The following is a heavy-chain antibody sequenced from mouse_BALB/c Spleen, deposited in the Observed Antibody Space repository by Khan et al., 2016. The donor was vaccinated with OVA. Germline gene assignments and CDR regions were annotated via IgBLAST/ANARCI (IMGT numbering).Heavy chain of an antibody. V-gene: IGHV1-77*01. CDR2: ISPGGDNT. CDR1: GYTFTDYY. CDR3: AREWAAWFTY. J-gene: IGHJ3*01. Sequence: VQLQESGAELARPGASVKLSCKASGYTFTDYYINWMRQRTGQGLEWIGEISPGGDNTYYNEKFKGKATLTADKSSSTAYMQLSSLTSEDSAVYFCAREWAAWFTYWGQGTLVTVSA.